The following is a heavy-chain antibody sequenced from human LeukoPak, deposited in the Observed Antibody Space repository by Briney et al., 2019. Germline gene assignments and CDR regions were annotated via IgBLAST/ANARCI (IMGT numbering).Heavy chain of an antibody. Sequence: SETLSLTCTVSGGSISSSSYYWGWIRQPPGKGLEWIGSIYYSGSTYYNPSLKSRVTISVDTSKNQFSLKLSSVTAADTAVYYCARRLAAAGRWGWFDPWGQGTLVTVSS. J-gene: IGHJ5*02. V-gene: IGHV4-39*07. CDR3: ARRLAAAGRWGWFDP. CDR2: IYYSGST. D-gene: IGHD6-13*01. CDR1: GGSISSSSYY.